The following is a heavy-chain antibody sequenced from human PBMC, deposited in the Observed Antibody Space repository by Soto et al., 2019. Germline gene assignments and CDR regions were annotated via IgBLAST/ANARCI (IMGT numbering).Heavy chain of an antibody. CDR3: ARDPSTMVRGDHDY. Sequence: GGSLRLSCAASGFTFSSYSMNWVRQAPGKGLEWVSSISSSSSYIYYADSVKGRFTISRDNAKNSLYLQMNSLRAEDTAVYYCARDPSTMVRGDHDYWGQGTLVTVSS. CDR1: GFTFSSYS. CDR2: ISSSSSYI. J-gene: IGHJ4*02. V-gene: IGHV3-21*01. D-gene: IGHD3-10*01.